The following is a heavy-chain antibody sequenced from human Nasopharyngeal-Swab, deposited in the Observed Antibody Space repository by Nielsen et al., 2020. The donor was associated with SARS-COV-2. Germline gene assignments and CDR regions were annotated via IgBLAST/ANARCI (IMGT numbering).Heavy chain of an antibody. Sequence: VRQMPGKGLEWVGRIRSKANSYATAYAASVKGRFTISRDDSKNTAHLQMNSLKTEDTAVYYCTSRYSYGLWGQGTLVTVSS. CDR2: IRSKANSYAT. V-gene: IGHV3-73*01. D-gene: IGHD5-18*01. J-gene: IGHJ4*02. CDR3: TSRYSYGL.